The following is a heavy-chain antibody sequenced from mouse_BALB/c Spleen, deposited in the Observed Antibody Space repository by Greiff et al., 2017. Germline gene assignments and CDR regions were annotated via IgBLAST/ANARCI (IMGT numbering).Heavy chain of an antibody. J-gene: IGHJ2*01. V-gene: IGHV1S81*02. CDR3: ARGYGNYPFDY. Sequence: VQLQQPGAELVKPGASVKLSCKASGYTFTSYWMHWVKQRPGQGLEWIGEINPSNGRTNYNEKFKSKATLTVDKSSSTAYMQLSSLTSEDSAVYYCARGYGNYPFDYWGQGTTLTVSS. CDR1: GYTFTSYW. D-gene: IGHD2-10*02. CDR2: INPSNGRT.